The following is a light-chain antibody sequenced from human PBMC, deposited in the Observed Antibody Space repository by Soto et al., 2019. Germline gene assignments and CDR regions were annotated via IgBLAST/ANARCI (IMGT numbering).Light chain of an antibody. CDR1: RDVGSD. Sequence: QMTQSPSSLSASVGEKIIITCRASRDVGSDVSWYQQKPGQAPKLLIYAASNLYTGVPSRFSGSRSGTEFTLTISSLQPEDFASYYCQQYSSYSRTFGQGTKV. V-gene: IGKV1-17*01. J-gene: IGKJ1*01. CDR2: AAS. CDR3: QQYSSYSRT.